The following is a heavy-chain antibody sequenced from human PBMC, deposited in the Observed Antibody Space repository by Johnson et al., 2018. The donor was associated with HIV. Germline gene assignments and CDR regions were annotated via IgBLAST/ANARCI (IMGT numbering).Heavy chain of an antibody. Sequence: EVQLVESGGGLVQPGRSLRLSCAASDFTVSSNYMSWVRQAPGKGLEWVSVIHSGGSTYYADSVEGRFTISRDNAKNSLYLQMNSLRAEDTAVYYCASYSSSDAFDIWGQGTMVTVSS. V-gene: IGHV3-66*01. CDR3: ASYSSSDAFDI. CDR1: DFTVSSNY. CDR2: IHSGGST. J-gene: IGHJ3*02. D-gene: IGHD6-6*01.